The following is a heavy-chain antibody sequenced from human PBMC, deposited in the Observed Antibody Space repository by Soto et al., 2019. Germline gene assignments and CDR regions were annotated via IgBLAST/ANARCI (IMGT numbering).Heavy chain of an antibody. V-gene: IGHV4-30-4*01. CDR1: VGSISSGDYY. CDR3: ARGQVTYYDILTAFDY. CDR2: IYYRGST. J-gene: IGHJ4*02. Sequence: PSETLSLTCTVSVGSISSGDYYWSWIRQPPGKGLEWIGYIYYRGSTYYNPSLKSRVTISVDTSKNQFSLKLSSVTAADTAVYYCARGQVTYYDILTAFDYWGQGTLVTVSS. D-gene: IGHD3-9*01.